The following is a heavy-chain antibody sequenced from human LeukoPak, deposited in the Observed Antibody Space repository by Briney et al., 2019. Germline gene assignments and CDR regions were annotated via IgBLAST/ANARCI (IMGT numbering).Heavy chain of an antibody. Sequence: GGSLRLSCAASGFTFSSYSMNWVRQAPGKGLEWVSSISSSSSYIYYADSVKGRFTVSRDNAKNSLYLQMNSLRAEDTAVYYCAKSRTYSSSWIDYWGQGTLVTVSS. V-gene: IGHV3-21*01. CDR1: GFTFSSYS. CDR2: ISSSSSYI. D-gene: IGHD6-13*01. CDR3: AKSRTYSSSWIDY. J-gene: IGHJ4*02.